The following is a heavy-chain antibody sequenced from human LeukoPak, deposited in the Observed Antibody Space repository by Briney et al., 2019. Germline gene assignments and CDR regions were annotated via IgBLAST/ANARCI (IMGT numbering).Heavy chain of an antibody. Sequence: PGESLKISCKGSGYSFTSYWIGWVRQMPGKGLEWMGIIYPGDSDTRYSPSFQGQVPISADKSISTAYLQWSSLKASDTAMYYCARYCSGGSCSSTDAFDIWGQGTMVTVSS. V-gene: IGHV5-51*01. CDR2: IYPGDSDT. D-gene: IGHD2-15*01. CDR1: GYSFTSYW. J-gene: IGHJ3*02. CDR3: ARYCSGGSCSSTDAFDI.